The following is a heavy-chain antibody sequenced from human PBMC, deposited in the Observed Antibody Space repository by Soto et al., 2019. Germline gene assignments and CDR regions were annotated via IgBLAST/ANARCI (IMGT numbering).Heavy chain of an antibody. CDR1: GYTFTSYG. CDR3: AREFAGSGWPTVWFDP. D-gene: IGHD6-19*01. Sequence: ASVKVSCKASGYTFTSYGISWVRQAPGQGLEWMGWISAYNGNTNYAQKLQGRVTMTTDTSTSTAYMELRSLRSDDTAVYYCAREFAGSGWPTVWFDPWGQGTLVTVSS. V-gene: IGHV1-18*01. J-gene: IGHJ5*02. CDR2: ISAYNGNT.